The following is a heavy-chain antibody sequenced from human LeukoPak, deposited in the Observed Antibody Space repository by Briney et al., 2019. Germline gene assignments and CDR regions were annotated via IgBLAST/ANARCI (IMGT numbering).Heavy chain of an antibody. CDR1: GFTFSNYW. CDR3: AREATDNSGWPRDYYYYYMDV. J-gene: IGHJ6*03. V-gene: IGHV3-7*01. Sequence: PGGSLRLSCAASGFTFSNYWMSWVRQAPGKGLEWVANIKRDGSEKYYVDSVRGRFTISRDNAKNSPYLQMKSLRAEDAAVYYCAREATDNSGWPRDYYYYYMDVWGKGTTVTVSS. D-gene: IGHD6-19*01. CDR2: IKRDGSEK.